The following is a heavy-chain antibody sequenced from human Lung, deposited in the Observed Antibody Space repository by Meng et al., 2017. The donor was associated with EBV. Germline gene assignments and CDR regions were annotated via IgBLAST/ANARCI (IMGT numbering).Heavy chain of an antibody. CDR1: GGSFSGYY. D-gene: IGHD6-19*01. Sequence: QVKLQQWGEGLLKPSETLSLTCAVYGGSFSGYYWSWIRQPPGKGLEWIGEINHSGSTNYNPSLKSRVTISVDTSKNQFSLKLSSVTAADTAVYYCARSYSSGWYTLFDYWGQGTLVTVSS. V-gene: IGHV4-34*01. CDR2: INHSGST. CDR3: ARSYSSGWYTLFDY. J-gene: IGHJ4*02.